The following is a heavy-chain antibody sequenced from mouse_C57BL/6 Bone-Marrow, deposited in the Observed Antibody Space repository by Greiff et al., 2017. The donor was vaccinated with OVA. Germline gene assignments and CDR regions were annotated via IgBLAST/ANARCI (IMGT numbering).Heavy chain of an antibody. CDR2: IDPENGDT. V-gene: IGHV14-4*01. CDR3: AHILRGFAY. CDR1: GFNIKDDY. Sequence: DVKLQESGAELVRPGASVKLSCTASGFNIKDDYMHWVKQRPEQGLEWIGWIDPENGDTEYASKFQGKATITADTSSNTAYLQLSILTSEDTAVYYCAHILRGFAYWGQGTLVTVSA. J-gene: IGHJ3*01. D-gene: IGHD1-3*01.